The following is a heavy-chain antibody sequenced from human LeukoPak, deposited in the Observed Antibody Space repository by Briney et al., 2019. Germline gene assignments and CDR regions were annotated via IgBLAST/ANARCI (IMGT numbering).Heavy chain of an antibody. CDR1: GYTFTSYD. CDR2: INPSGGST. D-gene: IGHD3-22*01. Sequence: GASVKVSCKASGYTFTSYDINWVRQATGQGLEWMGIINPSGGSTSYAQKFQGRVTMTRDTSTSTVYMELSSLRSEDTAVYYCARYTYYYDSSGYDESDYWGQGTLVTVSS. V-gene: IGHV1-46*03. CDR3: ARYTYYYDSSGYDESDY. J-gene: IGHJ4*02.